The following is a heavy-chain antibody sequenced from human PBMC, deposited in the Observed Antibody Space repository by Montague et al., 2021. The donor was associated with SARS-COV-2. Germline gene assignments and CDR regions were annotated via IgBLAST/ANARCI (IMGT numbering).Heavy chain of an antibody. CDR3: ARAVSVRRAVNWFDP. CDR1: GGSMSDHY. Sequence: SETLSLTCTVSGGSMSDHYWAWIRLPPGKGLEWLAYIYYSGGINSNASLKSRVTISVDTSKNQFSLKLTSVTAADTAVYYCARAVSVRRAVNWFDPWGQGTLVTVSS. CDR2: IYYSGGI. V-gene: IGHV4-59*11. D-gene: IGHD3-10*01. J-gene: IGHJ5*02.